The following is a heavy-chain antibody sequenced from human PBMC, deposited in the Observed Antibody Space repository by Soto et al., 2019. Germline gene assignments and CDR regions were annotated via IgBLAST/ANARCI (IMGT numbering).Heavy chain of an antibody. D-gene: IGHD3-16*01. CDR1: GYTFTSYY. J-gene: IGHJ4*02. CDR3: ARDGLMITFGGEGYFDY. Sequence: QVQLVQSGAEVKKPGASVKVSCKASGYTFTSYYMHWVRQAPGQGLEWMGIINPSGGSTSYARKFQGRVTMTRDTSTSTVYMELSSLRSEDTAVYYCARDGLMITFGGEGYFDYWGQGTLVTVSS. CDR2: INPSGGST. V-gene: IGHV1-46*01.